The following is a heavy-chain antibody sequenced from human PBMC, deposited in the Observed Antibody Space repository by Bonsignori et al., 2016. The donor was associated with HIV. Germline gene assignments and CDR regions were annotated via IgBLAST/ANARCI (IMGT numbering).Heavy chain of an antibody. CDR2: ISYDGSNK. Sequence: VRQAPGKGLEWVAVISYDGSNKYYADSVKGRFTISRDNSKNTLYLQMNSLRAEDTAVYYCASVGDYGSGSYRDYWGQGTLVTVSS. CDR3: ASVGDYGSGSYRDY. V-gene: IGHV3-30-3*01. J-gene: IGHJ4*02. D-gene: IGHD3-10*01.